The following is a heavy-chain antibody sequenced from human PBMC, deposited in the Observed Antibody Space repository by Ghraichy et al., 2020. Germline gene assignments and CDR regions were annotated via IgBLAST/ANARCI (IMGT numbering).Heavy chain of an antibody. CDR2: INPSSGGT. J-gene: IGHJ4*02. CDR1: GYTFTGYY. Sequence: ASVKVSCKASGYTFTGYYMHWVRQAPGQGLECMGWINPSSGGTNYAQKFQGRVTMTRDTSISTAYMELSRLRSDDTAVYYCARAWIQLSLPGGYFDYWGQGTLVTVSS. V-gene: IGHV1-2*02. CDR3: ARAWIQLSLPGGYFDY. D-gene: IGHD5-18*01.